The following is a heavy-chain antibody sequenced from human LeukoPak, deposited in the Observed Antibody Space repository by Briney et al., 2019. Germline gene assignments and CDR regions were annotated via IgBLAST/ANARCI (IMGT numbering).Heavy chain of an antibody. D-gene: IGHD4-17*01. V-gene: IGHV1-46*01. CDR2: INPSGGST. J-gene: IGHJ4*02. CDR1: GYTFTSYY. Sequence: ASVKVSCKASGYTFTSYYMHWVRQAPGQGLEWMGIINPSGGSTSYAQKFQGRVTMTRDMSTSSVYMELSSLRSEDTAVYYCARDPYYGDYFDYWGQGTLVTVSS. CDR3: ARDPYYGDYFDY.